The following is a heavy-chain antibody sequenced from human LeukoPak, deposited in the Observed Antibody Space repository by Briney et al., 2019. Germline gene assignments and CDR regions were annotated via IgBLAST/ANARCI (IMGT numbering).Heavy chain of an antibody. V-gene: IGHV3-33*01. CDR1: GFTFTSYG. D-gene: IGHD3-10*01. J-gene: IGHJ4*02. Sequence: GGSLRLSCAASGFTFTSYGIHWVRQAPGKGLEWVAAIWYDGNNKYYADSVKGRFTISRDNSKNTLYLQMNSLRAEDTAVYYCARDRGSGSYYVVHRGQGTLVTVSS. CDR3: ARDRGSGSYYVVH. CDR2: IWYDGNNK.